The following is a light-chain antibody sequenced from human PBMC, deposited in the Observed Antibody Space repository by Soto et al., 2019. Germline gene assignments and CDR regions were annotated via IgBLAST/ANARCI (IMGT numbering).Light chain of an antibody. CDR2: EGS. V-gene: IGLV2-23*01. J-gene: IGLJ1*01. CDR1: SSDVGSSNL. CDR3: CSFAGSSTFYV. Sequence: QSVLTQPASVSGSPGQSIPISCTGTSSDVGSSNLVSWYQQHPGKAPKLIIYEGSRRPSGVSGRFSGSKSGNTASLTISGLQAEDEADYYCCSFAGSSTFYVFGTGTKVTV.